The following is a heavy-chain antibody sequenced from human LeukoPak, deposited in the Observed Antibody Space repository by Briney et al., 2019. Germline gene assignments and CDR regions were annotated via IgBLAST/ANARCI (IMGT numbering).Heavy chain of an antibody. CDR3: ARGVWFGELLCPLDY. J-gene: IGHJ4*02. V-gene: IGHV1-46*01. Sequence: ASVKVSCKASGYIFTSYYMHWVRQAPGQGLEWMGIINPSGGSTNYAQKFQGRVTMTRDTSTSTVYMELSSLRSEDTAVYYYARGVWFGELLCPLDYWSQGTLVTVSS. CDR1: GYIFTSYY. CDR2: INPSGGST. D-gene: IGHD3-10*01.